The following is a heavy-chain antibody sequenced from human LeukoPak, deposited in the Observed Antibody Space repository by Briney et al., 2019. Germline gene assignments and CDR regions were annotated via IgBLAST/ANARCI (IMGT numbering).Heavy chain of an antibody. CDR2: IYSGGNT. Sequence: PGGSLRLSCAASGFTVSHSYMTWARQAPGRGPEWVSLIYSGGNTFYADSVKGRFTISRDNSKNTLYLQMNSLRAEDTAMYYCAKLGWGEGAPTDYWGQGTLVTVSS. V-gene: IGHV3-53*01. D-gene: IGHD3-10*01. CDR3: AKLGWGEGAPTDY. J-gene: IGHJ4*02. CDR1: GFTVSHSY.